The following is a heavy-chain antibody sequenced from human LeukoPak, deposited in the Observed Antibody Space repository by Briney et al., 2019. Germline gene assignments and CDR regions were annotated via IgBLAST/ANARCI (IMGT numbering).Heavy chain of an antibody. Sequence: SETLSLTCTVSGDSVSNTDYYWAWLRQPPGQGLEWIGTIYYSGTTYYNPPFEPRVTISIDLSKNQFSLKMSSVTAADTAVYYCARRRYGERRAVAFDIWGQGTMVTVSS. CDR2: IYYSGTT. CDR3: ARRRYGERRAVAFDI. CDR1: GDSVSNTDYY. D-gene: IGHD4-17*01. J-gene: IGHJ3*02. V-gene: IGHV4-39*01.